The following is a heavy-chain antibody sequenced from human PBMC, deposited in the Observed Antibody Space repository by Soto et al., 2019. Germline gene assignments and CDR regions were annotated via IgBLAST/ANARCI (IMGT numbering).Heavy chain of an antibody. CDR1: GYTFTGYY. J-gene: IGHJ6*03. CDR3: ARSHDYDLYYMDV. Sequence: ASVKVSCKASGYTFTGYYMQWVRQAPGQGLEWMGRINPNSGGTNYAQKFQGWVTMTRDTSISTAYMELSRLRSDDTAVYYCARSHDYDLYYMDVWGKGTTVTVSS. CDR2: INPNSGGT. V-gene: IGHV1-2*04.